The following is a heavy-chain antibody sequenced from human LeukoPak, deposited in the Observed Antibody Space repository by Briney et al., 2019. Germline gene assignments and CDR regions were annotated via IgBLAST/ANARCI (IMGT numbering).Heavy chain of an antibody. J-gene: IGHJ3*02. CDR1: GFTFSSYG. V-gene: IGHV3-23*01. CDR3: ARPRATYCTNGICYIRDAFDI. CDR2: IRDGGGST. D-gene: IGHD2-8*01. Sequence: QSGGSLRLSCAASGFTFSSYGMSWVRQAPGKGLEWVSAIRDGGGSTYYADSVKGRFTISRDNSKNTLCLQMNSLRGQDTALYYCARPRATYCTNGICYIRDAFDIWGQGTTVTVSS.